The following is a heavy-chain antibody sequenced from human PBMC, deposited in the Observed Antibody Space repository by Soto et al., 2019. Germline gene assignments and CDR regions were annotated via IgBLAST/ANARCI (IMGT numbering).Heavy chain of an antibody. Sequence: SETLSLTCTVSGGSISRYYWSWIRQPPGKGLERIGYKYNTGSTVYNPPFKSRVTISVDTSKNQFYLKLNSVTAADSAVYYCARDSSGGFIRLDYWGQGTLVTVSS. V-gene: IGHV4-59*01. CDR2: KYNTGST. D-gene: IGHD2-15*01. CDR3: ARDSSGGFIRLDY. J-gene: IGHJ4*02. CDR1: GGSISRYY.